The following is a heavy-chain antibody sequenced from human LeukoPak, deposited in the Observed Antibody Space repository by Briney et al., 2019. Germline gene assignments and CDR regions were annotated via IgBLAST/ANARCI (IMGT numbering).Heavy chain of an antibody. CDR2: NSSSSSYI. Sequence: GGSLRLSCAASGFTFSSYSMNWVRQAPGKGLEWVSSNSSSSSYIYYADSVKGRFTISRDNAKNSLYLQMNSLRAEDTAVYYCARDIWRARARVGAFDIWGQGTMVTISS. J-gene: IGHJ3*02. D-gene: IGHD3-10*01. CDR3: ARDIWRARARVGAFDI. CDR1: GFTFSSYS. V-gene: IGHV3-21*01.